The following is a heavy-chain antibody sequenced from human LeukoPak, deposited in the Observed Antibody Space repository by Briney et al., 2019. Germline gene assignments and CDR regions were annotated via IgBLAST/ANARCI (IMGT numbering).Heavy chain of an antibody. J-gene: IGHJ4*02. Sequence: SETLSLTCTVSGGSISSYYWSWIRQPPGKGLEWIGYIYYSGSTSYNPSLKSRVTISVDTSKNQFSLKLSSVTAADMAVYYCARHSYYDSSGYRFDYWGQGTLVTVSS. CDR2: IYYSGST. CDR3: ARHSYYDSSGYRFDY. CDR1: GGSISSYY. D-gene: IGHD3-22*01. V-gene: IGHV4-59*08.